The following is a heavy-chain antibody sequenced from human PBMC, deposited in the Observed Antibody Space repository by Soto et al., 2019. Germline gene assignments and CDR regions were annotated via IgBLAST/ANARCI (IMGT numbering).Heavy chain of an antibody. D-gene: IGHD2-2*01. CDR2: TYYRSKWYN. CDR1: GDSVCINIAA. Sequence: PSQTLSLTCAISGDSVCINIAAWNRIRQSPSRGLEWLGRTYYRSKWYNDYAVSVKSRITINPDTSKNQLSLQLNYVTPEDTAVYYCARSGVVVPAAMVFPPPDYYYYMDVWGKGTTVTVSS. CDR3: ARSGVVVPAAMVFPPPDYYYYMDV. V-gene: IGHV6-1*01. J-gene: IGHJ6*03.